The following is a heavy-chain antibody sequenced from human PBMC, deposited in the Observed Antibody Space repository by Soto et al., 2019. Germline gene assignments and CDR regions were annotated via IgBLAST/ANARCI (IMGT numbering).Heavy chain of an antibody. J-gene: IGHJ5*02. D-gene: IGHD3-10*01. CDR2: INHSGST. CDR1: GGSFSGYY. CDR3: AREHLITMVRGVFNWFDP. Sequence: LSLTCAVYGGSFSGYYWSWIRQPPGKGLEWIGEINHSGSTNYNPSLKSRVTISVDTSKNQFSLKLSSVTAADTAVYYCAREHLITMVRGVFNWFDPWGQGTLVTVSS. V-gene: IGHV4-34*01.